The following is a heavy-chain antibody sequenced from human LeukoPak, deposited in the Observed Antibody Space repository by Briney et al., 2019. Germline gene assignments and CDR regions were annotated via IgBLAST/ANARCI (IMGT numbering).Heavy chain of an antibody. CDR3: ARETDTAYAFDI. CDR1: GFTFSSYA. D-gene: IGHD5-18*01. CDR2: ISYDGSNK. J-gene: IGHJ3*02. V-gene: IGHV3-30-3*01. Sequence: GGSLRLSCAASGFTFSSYAMHWVRQAPGKGLEWVAVISYDGSNKYYADSVKGRFTISRDNAKNSLYLQMNSLRAEDTALYHCARETDTAYAFDIWGQGTMVTVSS.